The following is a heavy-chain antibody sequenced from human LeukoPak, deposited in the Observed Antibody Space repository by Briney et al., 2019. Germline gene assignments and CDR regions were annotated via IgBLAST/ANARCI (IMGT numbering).Heavy chain of an antibody. D-gene: IGHD5-18*01. CDR2: INHSGST. CDR1: GGSFSGYY. J-gene: IGHJ4*02. V-gene: IGHV4-34*01. CDR3: ARLRGYSYTRD. Sequence: SETLSLTCAVYGGSFSGYYWSWIRQPPGKGLEWIGEINHSGSTNYNPSLKSRVTISVDTSKNQFSLKLSSVTAADTAVYYCARLRGYSYTRDRGQGTLVTVSS.